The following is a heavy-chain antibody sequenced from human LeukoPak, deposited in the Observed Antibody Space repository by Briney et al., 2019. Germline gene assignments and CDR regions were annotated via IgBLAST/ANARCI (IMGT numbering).Heavy chain of an antibody. J-gene: IGHJ6*02. V-gene: IGHV4-59*01. Sequence: PSETLTLTCTVSGISITTYYWSWIRQSPGKGLEWIGYVHHTGSADYNPSLRSRATISLDTSKNQFSLKLTPATAADTAVYYCARDSWDYIAMDVWGPGTTVIVSS. CDR1: GISITTYY. CDR2: VHHTGSA. CDR3: ARDSWDYIAMDV. D-gene: IGHD4/OR15-4a*01.